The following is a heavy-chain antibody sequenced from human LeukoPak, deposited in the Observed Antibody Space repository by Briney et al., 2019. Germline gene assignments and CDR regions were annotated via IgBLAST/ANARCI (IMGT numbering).Heavy chain of an antibody. J-gene: IGHJ4*02. D-gene: IGHD4-23*01. Sequence: GGSLRLSCTASKFTFSSFWMSWVRQAPGKGLEWVANINQDGSEKNYVDSVKGRFTISRDNAKNSLYLQMNTLRAEDTVVYFCARESTEVTPGYWGQGTLVTVSS. V-gene: IGHV3-7*01. CDR1: KFTFSSFW. CDR3: ARESTEVTPGY. CDR2: INQDGSEK.